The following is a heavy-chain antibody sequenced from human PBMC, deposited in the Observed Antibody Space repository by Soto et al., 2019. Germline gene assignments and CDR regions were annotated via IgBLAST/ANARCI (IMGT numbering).Heavy chain of an antibody. V-gene: IGHV3-48*01. CDR1: GFTFSSYS. J-gene: IGHJ3*02. CDR2: ISSSSSTI. Sequence: EVQLVESGGGLVQPGGSLRLSCAASGFTFSSYSMNWVRQAPGKGLEWVSYISSSSSTIYYADSVKGRFTISRDNATNSLYLQMNSLRAEDTAVYYCARSYYDYIWGSYRYTADAFDIWGQGTMVTVSS. D-gene: IGHD3-16*02. CDR3: ARSYYDYIWGSYRYTADAFDI.